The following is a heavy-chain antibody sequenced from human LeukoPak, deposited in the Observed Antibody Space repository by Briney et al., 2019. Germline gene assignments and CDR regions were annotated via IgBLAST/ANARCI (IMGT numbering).Heavy chain of an antibody. CDR2: ISGSGGST. CDR1: GFTFSSYA. CDR3: AKDAMVGYYGSSAAGDAFDI. J-gene: IGHJ3*02. Sequence: PGGSLRLSCAASGFTFSSYAMSWVRQAPGKGLEWVSAISGSGGSTYYADSVKGRFTISRDNSKNTLYLQMNSLRAEDTAVYYCAKDAMVGYYGSSAAGDAFDIWGQGTMVTVSS. V-gene: IGHV3-23*01. D-gene: IGHD3-22*01.